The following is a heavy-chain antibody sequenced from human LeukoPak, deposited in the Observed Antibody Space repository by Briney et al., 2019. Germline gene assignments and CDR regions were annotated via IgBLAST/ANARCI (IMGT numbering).Heavy chain of an antibody. V-gene: IGHV4-61*02. D-gene: IGHD3-22*01. CDR2: IYTSGST. Sequence: SQTLSLTRTVSGGSISSGSYYWSWIRQPAGKGLEWIGRIYTSGSTNYNPSLKSRVTISVDTSKNQFSLKLSSLTAADTAVYYCAREPLPPYYYDSSGYYYYFDYWGQGTLVTVSS. CDR1: GGSISSGSYY. CDR3: AREPLPPYYYDSSGYYYYFDY. J-gene: IGHJ4*02.